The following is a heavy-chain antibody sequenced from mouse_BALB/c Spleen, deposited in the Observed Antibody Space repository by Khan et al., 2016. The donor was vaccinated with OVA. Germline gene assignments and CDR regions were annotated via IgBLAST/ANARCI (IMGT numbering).Heavy chain of an antibody. J-gene: IGHJ3*01. Sequence: QVQLKQSGAELARPGASVKLSCKASGYTFTDYYINWVKQRTGQGLEWIGEISPGSGDTYYNERFKGKATLTAAKSSSTAYMQLSSLTSEASAGYCCARRNYFGYTFAYWGQGTLVTVSA. CDR3: ARRNYFGYTFAY. D-gene: IGHD1-2*01. CDR2: ISPGSGDT. CDR1: GYTFTDYY. V-gene: IGHV1-77*01.